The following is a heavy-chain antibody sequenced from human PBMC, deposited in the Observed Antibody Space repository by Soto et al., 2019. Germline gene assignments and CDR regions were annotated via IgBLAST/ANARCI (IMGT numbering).Heavy chain of an antibody. CDR1: GGSISSGGYY. J-gene: IGHJ6*02. Sequence: TLSLTCTVPGGSISSGGYYWSWIRQHPGKGLEWIGYIYYSGSTYYNPSLKSRVTISVDTSKNQFSLKLSSVTAADTAVYYCARDRADRHHYYYGMDVWGQGNTVTVSS. D-gene: IGHD6-6*01. CDR3: ARDRADRHHYYYGMDV. V-gene: IGHV4-31*03. CDR2: IYYSGST.